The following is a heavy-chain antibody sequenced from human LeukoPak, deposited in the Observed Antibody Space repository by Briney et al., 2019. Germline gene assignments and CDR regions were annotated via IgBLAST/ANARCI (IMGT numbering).Heavy chain of an antibody. V-gene: IGHV1-18*01. CDR2: ISAYNGNT. J-gene: IGHJ4*02. D-gene: IGHD3-9*01. CDR1: GYTFTSYG. CDR3: ARDLRYFDWDEINFDY. Sequence: GASVKVSCKASGYTFTSYGISWVRQAPGQGLEWMGWISAYNGNTNYAQKLQGRVTMTTDTSTSTAYMELRSLRSDDTAVYYCARDLRYFDWDEINFDYWGQGTLVTVSS.